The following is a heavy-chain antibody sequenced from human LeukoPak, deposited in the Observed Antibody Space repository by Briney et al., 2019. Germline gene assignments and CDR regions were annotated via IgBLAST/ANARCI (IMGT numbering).Heavy chain of an antibody. CDR3: ARLGYGDYRGSNYYYGMDV. J-gene: IGHJ6*02. CDR2: IDPSDSYT. CDR1: GYSFTSYW. Sequence: GESLKISCKGSGYSFTSYWISWVRQMPGKGLEWVGRIDPSDSYTNYSPSFQGHVTISADKSISTAYLQWSSLKASDTAMYYCARLGYGDYRGSNYYYGMDVWGQGTTVTVSS. V-gene: IGHV5-10-1*01. D-gene: IGHD4-17*01.